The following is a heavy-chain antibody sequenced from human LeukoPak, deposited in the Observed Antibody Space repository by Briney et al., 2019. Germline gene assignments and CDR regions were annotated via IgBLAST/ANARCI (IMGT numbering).Heavy chain of an antibody. CDR1: GFTFSYSW. J-gene: IGHJ3*02. CDR3: ARYLVTGTTSDAFDI. Sequence: PGGSLRLPCAASGFTFSYSWMTWVRQAPGKGLEWVGNIKQDGSEKYYVDSVKGRSTISRDNAKNSLYLQMNSLRAEDTAMYYCARYLVTGTTSDAFDIWGQGTMVTVSS. D-gene: IGHD1-7*01. CDR2: IKQDGSEK. V-gene: IGHV3-7*01.